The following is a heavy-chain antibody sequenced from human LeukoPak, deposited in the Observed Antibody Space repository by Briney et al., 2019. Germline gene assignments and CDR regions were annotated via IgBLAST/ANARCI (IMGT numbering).Heavy chain of an antibody. Sequence: GGSLRLSCAASGFTFSIYWMSWVRQAPGKGLEWVASVKKDGSETYYVESVKGRFTISRDNAKYSLYLQMNSLRAEDTAVYYCARDRATYWGQGTLVTVSS. CDR2: VKKDGSET. CDR3: ARDRATY. V-gene: IGHV3-7*01. J-gene: IGHJ4*02. CDR1: GFTFSIYW.